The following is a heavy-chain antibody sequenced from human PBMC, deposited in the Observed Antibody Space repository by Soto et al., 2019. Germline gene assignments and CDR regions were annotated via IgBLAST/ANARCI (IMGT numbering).Heavy chain of an antibody. D-gene: IGHD6-13*01. Sequence: ASVKVSCKVSGYTLTELSMHWVRQAPGKGLEWMGGFDPEDGETIYAQKFQGRVTMTEDTSTDTAYMELSSLRSEDTAVYYCAPGFPQQRPSPIFDYWGQGTLVTVSS. CDR3: APGFPQQRPSPIFDY. J-gene: IGHJ4*02. CDR1: GYTLTELS. CDR2: FDPEDGET. V-gene: IGHV1-24*01.